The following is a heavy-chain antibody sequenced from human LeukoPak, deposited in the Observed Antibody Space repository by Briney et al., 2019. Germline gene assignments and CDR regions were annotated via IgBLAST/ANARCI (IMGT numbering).Heavy chain of an antibody. V-gene: IGHV1-3*04. CDR2: INTVNGNT. J-gene: IGHJ4*02. Sequence: ASVKVSCKAFGYTFSSYAMHWVRQAPGQRLEWMGWINTVNGNTKYSQKFQGRVTITRGTSASTAHMELGGLRSEDTAVYYCARDAGWGANYFDYWGQGTLVTVSS. CDR1: GYTFSSYA. CDR3: ARDAGWGANYFDY. D-gene: IGHD1-26*01.